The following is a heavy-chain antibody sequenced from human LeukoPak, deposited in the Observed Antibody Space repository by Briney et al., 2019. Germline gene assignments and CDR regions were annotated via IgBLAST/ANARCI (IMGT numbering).Heavy chain of an antibody. J-gene: IGHJ6*02. CDR3: ARFYGDYVGSYYYGMDV. D-gene: IGHD4-17*01. CDR2: IFSNDEK. V-gene: IGHV2-26*01. Sequence: SAPVLVKPTETLTLTCTVSGFSLSNARMGVSWIRQPPGNALEWLAHIFSNDEKSYSTSLKSRLTISKDTSKSQVVLTMTNMDPVDTATYYCARFYGDYVGSYYYGMDVWGQGTTVTVSS. CDR1: GFSLSNARMG.